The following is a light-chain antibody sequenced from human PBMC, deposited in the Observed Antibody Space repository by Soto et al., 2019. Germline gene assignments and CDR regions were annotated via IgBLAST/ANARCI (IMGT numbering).Light chain of an antibody. Sequence: QSVLTQAPSASGTPGQRVTISCSGSSSNIGSNTVNWYRQLPGTAPKLLVYTNNQWPSGVPDRFSGSKSGTSASLAIGGLQSEDEADYYCAAWDDSLNEWVFGGGTKLTVL. CDR3: AAWDDSLNEWV. CDR1: SSNIGSNT. V-gene: IGLV1-44*01. CDR2: TNN. J-gene: IGLJ3*02.